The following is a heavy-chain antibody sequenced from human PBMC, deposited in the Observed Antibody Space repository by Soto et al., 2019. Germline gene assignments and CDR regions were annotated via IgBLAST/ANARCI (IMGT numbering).Heavy chain of an antibody. CDR2: IKEDGSEK. Sequence: GGSLRLSCAASGFTFSSSWMNWVRQAPGKGLEWVADIKEDGSEKYYVDSLKGRFTISRDNAKDSLYLQMNSLRAEDTAVYYCARGDYYDRRFDSWGQGTLVTVSS. V-gene: IGHV3-7*03. CDR1: GFTFSSSW. CDR3: ARGDYYDRRFDS. D-gene: IGHD3-22*01. J-gene: IGHJ4*02.